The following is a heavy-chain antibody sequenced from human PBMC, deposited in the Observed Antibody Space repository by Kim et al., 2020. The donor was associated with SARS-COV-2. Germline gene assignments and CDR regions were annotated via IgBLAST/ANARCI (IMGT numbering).Heavy chain of an antibody. CDR3: ARGGYSSGWLDY. D-gene: IGHD6-19*01. V-gene: IGHV1-8*01. Sequence: GYAKKFQGRVTMTRNTSISTAYMELSSLRSEDTAVYYCARGGYSSGWLDYWGQGTLVTVSS. J-gene: IGHJ4*02.